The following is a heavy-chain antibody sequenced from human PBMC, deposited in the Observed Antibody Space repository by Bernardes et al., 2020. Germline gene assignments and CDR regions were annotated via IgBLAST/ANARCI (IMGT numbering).Heavy chain of an antibody. CDR2: INHSGIT. J-gene: IGHJ5*02. CDR1: GGSFSGYY. CDR3: ARAVPAAIAATPGNWFDP. D-gene: IGHD2-2*02. V-gene: IGHV4-34*01. Sequence: SETLSLTCAVYGGSFSGYYWSWIRQPPGKGLEWIGEINHSGITNYNPSLKSRVTISVDTSKNQFSLKLSSVTAADTAVYYCARAVPAAIAATPGNWFDPWGQGTLVTVSS.